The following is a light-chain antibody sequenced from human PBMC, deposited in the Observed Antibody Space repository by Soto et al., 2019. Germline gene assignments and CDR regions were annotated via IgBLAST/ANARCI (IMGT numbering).Light chain of an antibody. CDR3: SSYTSSSPR. Sequence: QSALTQPASVSGSPGQSITISCTGTSSDVGGYNYVSWYQQHPGKAPKLMIYDVSNRPSVVSNRFSGSKSGNTASLTISGLQAEDEADYYCSSYTSSSPRFGGGTKLTVL. CDR1: SSDVGGYNY. CDR2: DVS. V-gene: IGLV2-14*01. J-gene: IGLJ2*01.